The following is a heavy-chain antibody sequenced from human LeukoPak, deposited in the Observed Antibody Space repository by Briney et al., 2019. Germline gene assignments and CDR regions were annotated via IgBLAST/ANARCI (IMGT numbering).Heavy chain of an antibody. D-gene: IGHD2-15*01. CDR1: GGSFSAYY. CDR2: INHTGST. Sequence: PSETLSLTCVVDGGSFSAYYWTWIRQPPGKGLEWIGEINHTGSTSYNPSLKSRVSISVDMSRNQFSLKLYSVTAADTAVYYCARNNIVVVVAATIRLDPWGQGTLVTVSS. J-gene: IGHJ5*02. V-gene: IGHV4-34*01. CDR3: ARNNIVVVVAATIRLDP.